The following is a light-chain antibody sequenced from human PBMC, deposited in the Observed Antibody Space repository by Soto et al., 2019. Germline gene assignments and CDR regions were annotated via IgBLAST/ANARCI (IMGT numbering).Light chain of an antibody. CDR3: QQSYNTPTWT. J-gene: IGKJ1*01. Sequence: DIPMTQSPSSLSASVGDRVTITCRASQSISSYLNWYQQKPGRAPKLLIYAASSLQSGVPSRFSGSGSGTDFTLTISSLQPEDFATYYCQQSYNTPTWTFGQGTNVEIK. CDR1: QSISSY. V-gene: IGKV1-39*01. CDR2: AAS.